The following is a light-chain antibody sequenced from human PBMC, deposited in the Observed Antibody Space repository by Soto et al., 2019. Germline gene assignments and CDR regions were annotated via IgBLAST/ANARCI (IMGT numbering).Light chain of an antibody. CDR1: QSISSW. CDR3: QHYNSYSEA. V-gene: IGKV1-5*03. Sequence: DIQMTQSTSTLSASFGDRVTITCRASQSISSWLAWYQQKPGKAPKVLIYKASSLESGVPSRFSGSGSGTEFNLTISSLQTDDFATYYCQHYNSYSEAFGQGTKVDIK. J-gene: IGKJ1*01. CDR2: KAS.